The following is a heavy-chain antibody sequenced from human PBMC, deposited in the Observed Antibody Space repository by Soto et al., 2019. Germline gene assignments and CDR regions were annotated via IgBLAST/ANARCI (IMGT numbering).Heavy chain of an antibody. Sequence: SDTLSLTCTTASCTISSYYWSWIRQPPGKGLECIGYIYYSGSTNYNPSLKSRVTISVDTSKNQFSLKLISVTAADTAVYYCARRYGYAFDIWGQGTMVT. V-gene: IGHV4-59*01. J-gene: IGHJ3*02. D-gene: IGHD4-17*01. CDR2: IYYSGST. CDR3: ARRYGYAFDI. CDR1: SCTISSYY.